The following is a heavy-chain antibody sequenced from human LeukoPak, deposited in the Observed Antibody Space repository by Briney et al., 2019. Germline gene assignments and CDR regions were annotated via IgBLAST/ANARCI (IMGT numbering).Heavy chain of an antibody. V-gene: IGHV3-15*01. CDR2: IKSKTDGGTT. J-gene: IGHJ4*02. D-gene: IGHD1-26*01. CDR1: GFTFSNAW. CDR3: TTGIVGATLDY. Sequence: GGSLRLSCAASGFTFSNAWMSWVRQAPGKGLEWVGRIKSKTDGGTTDYAAPVKGRLTISRDDSKNTLYLQMNSLKTEDTAVYYCTTGIVGATLDYWGQGTLVTVSS.